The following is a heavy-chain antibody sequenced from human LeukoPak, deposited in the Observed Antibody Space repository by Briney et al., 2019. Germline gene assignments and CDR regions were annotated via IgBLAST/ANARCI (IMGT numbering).Heavy chain of an antibody. D-gene: IGHD5-12*01. CDR1: GGSISSYY. CDR3: ARRSGGYGGNYLDY. V-gene: IGHV4-59*01. J-gene: IGHJ4*02. Sequence: SETLSLTCTVSGGSISSYYWSWIRQPPGKGLEWIGYIYYSGSTNYNPSLKSRVTISVDTSKNQFSLKLSSVTAADTAVYYCARRSGGYGGNYLDYWGQGTLVTVSS. CDR2: IYYSGST.